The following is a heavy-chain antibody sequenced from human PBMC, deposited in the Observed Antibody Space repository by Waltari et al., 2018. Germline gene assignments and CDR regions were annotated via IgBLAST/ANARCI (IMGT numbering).Heavy chain of an antibody. J-gene: IGHJ4*02. V-gene: IGHV4-34*01. CDR2: INHSGST. Sequence: QVQLQQWGAGLLKPSETLSLTCAVYGGSFSGYYWSWIRQPPGKGLEWIGEINHSGSTNYNPSLKGRVTISVDTSKNQFSLKLSSVTAADTAVYYCSGRGSGSYYIPFDYWGQGTLVTVSS. CDR3: SGRGSGSYYIPFDY. D-gene: IGHD3-10*01. CDR1: GGSFSGYY.